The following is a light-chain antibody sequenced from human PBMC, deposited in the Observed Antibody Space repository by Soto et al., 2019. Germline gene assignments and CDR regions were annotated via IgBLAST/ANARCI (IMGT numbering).Light chain of an antibody. J-gene: IGLJ1*01. CDR2: DVS. CDR1: SSDVGGYNF. CDR3: GSYAGSYTGV. Sequence: QSALTQPRSVSGSPGQSVTISCTGTSSDVGGYNFVSWHQQHPGKAPKLMIYDVSKRPSGVPDRFSGSKSGNTASLTISGLQAEDEADYYCGSYAGSYTGVFGTGTKVTVL. V-gene: IGLV2-11*01.